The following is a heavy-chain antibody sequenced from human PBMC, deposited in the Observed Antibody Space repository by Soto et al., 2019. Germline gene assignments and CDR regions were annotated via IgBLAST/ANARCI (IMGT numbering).Heavy chain of an antibody. Sequence: GGSLRLSCEVTGFTFSQFAMSWVRQSPGGRLEWVSGINYSGITSMYADSVKGRFTISRDHSKNALYLQMDRLRAEDTATYYCAKGRDYSGTYAIDYWGQGVPVTVSS. J-gene: IGHJ4*02. CDR3: AKGRDYSGTYAIDY. CDR1: GFTFSQFA. D-gene: IGHD3-10*01. V-gene: IGHV3-23*05. CDR2: INYSGITS.